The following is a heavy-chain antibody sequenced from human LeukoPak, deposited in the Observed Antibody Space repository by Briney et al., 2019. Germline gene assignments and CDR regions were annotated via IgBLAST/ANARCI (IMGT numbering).Heavy chain of an antibody. CDR1: VESFSDHY. V-gene: IGHV4-34*01. D-gene: IGHD2-2*01. Sequence: SETLSLTCAVYVESFSDHYWTWIRQPPGKGLEWIGEIHHSGSTTYRLSLKSRVTISIDRSKNQFSLKLTSVTAADTAVYYCARSPATSWSNFDYWGQGSLVTVSS. CDR3: ARSPATSWSNFDY. CDR2: IHHSGST. J-gene: IGHJ4*02.